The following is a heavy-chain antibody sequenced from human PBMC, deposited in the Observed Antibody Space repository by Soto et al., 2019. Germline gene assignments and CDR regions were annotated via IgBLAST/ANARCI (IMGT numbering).Heavy chain of an antibody. V-gene: IGHV1-69*13. D-gene: IGHD2-2*01. J-gene: IGHJ6*02. CDR3: ARSSPYIVVRKPTGNQDYYGMDV. Sequence: SVKVSCKASGYTFTSYTISWVRQAPGQGLEWMGGIIPVFGTTDYEQKFQGRVTITADGSTSTAYMKLSSLRSADTAVYYCARSSPYIVVRKPTGNQDYYGMDVWGQGTTVTVSS. CDR2: IIPVFGTT. CDR1: GYTFTSYT.